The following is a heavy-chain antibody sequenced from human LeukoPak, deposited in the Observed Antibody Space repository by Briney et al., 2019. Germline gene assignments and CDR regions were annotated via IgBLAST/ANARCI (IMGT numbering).Heavy chain of an antibody. CDR1: EFTFSNHW. CDR3: AGDGHYGMYV. Sequence: PGRSLRLSCAAPEFTFSNHWMHWVRQAPGKGLVWVSHINGDGRTTTYADSVKGRFTISRDNAKNTLYLQVNGLRVDDTAVYYCAGDGHYGMYVWGQGTTVTVSS. J-gene: IGHJ6*02. CDR2: INGDGRTT. V-gene: IGHV3-74*01.